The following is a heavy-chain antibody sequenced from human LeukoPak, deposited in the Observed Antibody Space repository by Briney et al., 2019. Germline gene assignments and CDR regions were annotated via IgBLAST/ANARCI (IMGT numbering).Heavy chain of an antibody. J-gene: IGHJ4*02. CDR1: GFTFSSYW. CDR3: ARDQGSFDY. V-gene: IGHV3-74*01. Sequence: GGSLRLSCAASGFTFSSYWMHWIRQAPGKGLVWVSRIHSDGIGTSYADSVRGRFTISRDNAKNTVYLQMNSLGAEDTAVYYCARDQGSFDYWGQGTLVTVSS. CDR2: IHSDGIGT.